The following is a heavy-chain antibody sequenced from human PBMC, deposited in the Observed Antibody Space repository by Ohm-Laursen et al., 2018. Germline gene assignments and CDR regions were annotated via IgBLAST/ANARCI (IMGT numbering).Heavy chain of an antibody. Sequence: SLRLSCAASGFTFSNYGMNWVRQAPGKGLEWVSSISDSGGDTYYADSVKGRFTISRGNSKNTLYLQMNSLRADDTAVYYCANHRSATWVHKRFDYWGQGTLVTVSS. CDR3: ANHRSATWVHKRFDY. D-gene: IGHD5-24*01. V-gene: IGHV3-23*01. CDR1: GFTFSNYG. J-gene: IGHJ4*02. CDR2: ISDSGGDT.